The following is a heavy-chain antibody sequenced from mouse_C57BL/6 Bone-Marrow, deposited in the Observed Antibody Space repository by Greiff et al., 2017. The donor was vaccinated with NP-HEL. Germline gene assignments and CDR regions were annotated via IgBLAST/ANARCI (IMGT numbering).Heavy chain of an antibody. V-gene: IGHV14-4*01. CDR1: GFNIKDDY. Sequence: EVKLQESGAELVRPGASVKLSCTASGFNIKDDYMHWVKQRPEQGLEWIGWIDPENGDTEYASKFQGKATITADTSSNTAYLQLSSLTSEDTAVYYCTTYGSSSRGQGTTLTVSS. J-gene: IGHJ2*01. CDR3: TTYGSSS. CDR2: IDPENGDT. D-gene: IGHD1-1*01.